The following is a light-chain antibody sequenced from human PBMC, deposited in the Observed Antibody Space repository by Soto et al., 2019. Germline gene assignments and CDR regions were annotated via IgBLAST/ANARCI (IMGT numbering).Light chain of an antibody. CDR2: HAS. Sequence: DIQMTQSPSTLSASIGDRVTITCRASPTINNWLAWYQQKPGKAPNLLIYHASNLETGVPSRFSGSAFGTEFTLTISSPQPDDFATYYCQHYNSYPWTFGQGTKVEIK. J-gene: IGKJ1*01. V-gene: IGKV1-5*01. CDR1: PTINNW. CDR3: QHYNSYPWT.